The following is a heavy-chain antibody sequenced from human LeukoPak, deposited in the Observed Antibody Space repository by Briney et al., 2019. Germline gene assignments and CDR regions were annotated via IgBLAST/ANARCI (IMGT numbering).Heavy chain of an antibody. Sequence: PGGSLRLSCAASGFTVSDNYMSWVRQAPGKGLEWASVFYSGGGNTNYANSVKGRFTISRDNSKNTLYLQMNSLRAEDTAVYYCARERYCGGDCYSFAFDIWGQGTMVTVSS. D-gene: IGHD2-21*02. CDR3: ARERYCGGDCYSFAFDI. CDR2: FYSGGGNT. J-gene: IGHJ3*02. V-gene: IGHV3-66*01. CDR1: GFTVSDNY.